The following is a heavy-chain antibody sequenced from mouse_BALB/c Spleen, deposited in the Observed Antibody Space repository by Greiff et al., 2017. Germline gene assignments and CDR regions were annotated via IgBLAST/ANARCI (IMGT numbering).Heavy chain of an antibody. CDR2: ISDGGSYT. V-gene: IGHV5-4*02. D-gene: IGHD2-10*01. CDR3: ARSYYGNSWFAY. CDR1: GFTFSDYY. Sequence: EVQRVESGGDLVKPGGSLKLSCAASGFTFSDYYMYWVRQTPEKRLEWVATISDGGSYTYYPDSVKGRFTISRDNAKNNLYLQMSRLKSEDTAMYYCARSYYGNSWFAYWGQGTLVTVSA. J-gene: IGHJ3*01.